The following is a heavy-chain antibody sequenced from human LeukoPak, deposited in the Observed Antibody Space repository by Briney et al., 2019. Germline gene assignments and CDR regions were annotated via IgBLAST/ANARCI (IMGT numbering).Heavy chain of an antibody. D-gene: IGHD2-15*01. J-gene: IGHJ6*02. CDR1: GGSFSGYY. CDR2: INHNGDT. Sequence: PSETLSLTCAVYGGSFSGYYWTWIRQVPGKGLGWIGEINHNGDTNYNPPLRGRVTISVDTSRNQFSLNLTSVTAADTAVYYCARNSWVALKDYFYGLDVWGQGTTVTVSS. CDR3: ARNSWVALKDYFYGLDV. V-gene: IGHV4-34*01.